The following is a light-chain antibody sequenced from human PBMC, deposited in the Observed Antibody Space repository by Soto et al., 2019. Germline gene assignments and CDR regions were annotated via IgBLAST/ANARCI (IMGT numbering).Light chain of an antibody. J-gene: IGLJ1*01. Sequence: QSALTQPASVSGSPGQSITISCTGTSSDVGGYNYVSWYQQHPGKAPKLMLYEVSNRPSGVSNRFSGSKSGNTASLTISGLQAEDEVDYYCSSYTSSSIDYVFGPGTKLTVL. CDR1: SSDVGGYNY. CDR2: EVS. CDR3: SSYTSSSIDYV. V-gene: IGLV2-14*01.